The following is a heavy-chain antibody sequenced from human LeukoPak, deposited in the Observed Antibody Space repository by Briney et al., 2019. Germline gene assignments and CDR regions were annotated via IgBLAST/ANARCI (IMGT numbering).Heavy chain of an antibody. J-gene: IGHJ4*02. D-gene: IGHD6-6*01. CDR2: ISSTGSTT. V-gene: IGHV3-74*01. Sequence: GGSLRLSCTASGFSFSGHWMHWARQLPGKGLVWVSRISSTGSTTSYADSVKGRFTVSRDNAKNTLYLQVNNLRAEDTAVYYCARGPNSNWSGLDFWGQGTLLTGSS. CDR3: ARGPNSNWSGLDF. CDR1: GFSFSGHW.